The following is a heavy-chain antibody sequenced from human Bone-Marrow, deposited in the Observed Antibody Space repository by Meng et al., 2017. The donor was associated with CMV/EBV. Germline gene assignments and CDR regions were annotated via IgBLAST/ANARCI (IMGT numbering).Heavy chain of an antibody. V-gene: IGHV5-51*01. CDR1: GYSFTSYW. CDR3: ARLRTSFTHAFDI. J-gene: IGHJ3*02. Sequence: GGSLRLSCKGSGYSFTSYWIGWVRQMPGKGLEWMGIIYPGDSDTRYSPSFQGQVTISADKSISTAYLQWSSLKASDTAMYYCARLRTSFTHAFDIWGQGTTVTVSS. D-gene: IGHD2-15*01. CDR2: IYPGDSDT.